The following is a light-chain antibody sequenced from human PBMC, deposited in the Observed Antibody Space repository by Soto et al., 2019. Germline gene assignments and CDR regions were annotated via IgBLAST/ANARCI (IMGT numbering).Light chain of an antibody. J-gene: IGKJ1*01. V-gene: IGKV3-11*01. Sequence: IEFTQSPVTLSLSPGYRATLSCRASQRVSTFLAWYQQRPGQAPRLLISEASNRATGIPARFSGSGSGTDFTLTISSLEPEDFAVYYCQQSHTWPRTFGPGTKVDIK. CDR3: QQSHTWPRT. CDR2: EAS. CDR1: QRVSTF.